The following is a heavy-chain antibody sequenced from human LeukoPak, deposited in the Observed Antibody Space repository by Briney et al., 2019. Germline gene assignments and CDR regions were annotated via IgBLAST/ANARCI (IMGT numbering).Heavy chain of an antibody. V-gene: IGHV3-11*01. J-gene: IGHJ4*02. CDR1: GFTFSDYY. Sequence: GSLRLSCAASGFTFSDYYMSWIRQAPGKGLEWVSYISSSGSTIYYADSVKGRFTISRDNAKNSLYLQMNSLRAEDTAVYYCARWVLELQIFDYWGQGTLVTVSS. D-gene: IGHD1-7*01. CDR2: ISSSGSTI. CDR3: ARWVLELQIFDY.